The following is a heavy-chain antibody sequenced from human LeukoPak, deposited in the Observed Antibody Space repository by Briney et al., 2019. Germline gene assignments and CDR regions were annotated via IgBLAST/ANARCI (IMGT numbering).Heavy chain of an antibody. Sequence: GGSLRLSCAASGFTFSSYGMHWVRQAPGKGLEWVAVISYDGSNKYYADSVKGRFTISRDSSKNTLYLQMNSLRAEDTAVYYCAKASMIVVAPNDAFDIWGQGTMVTVSS. V-gene: IGHV3-30*18. CDR1: GFTFSSYG. D-gene: IGHD3-22*01. CDR2: ISYDGSNK. CDR3: AKASMIVVAPNDAFDI. J-gene: IGHJ3*02.